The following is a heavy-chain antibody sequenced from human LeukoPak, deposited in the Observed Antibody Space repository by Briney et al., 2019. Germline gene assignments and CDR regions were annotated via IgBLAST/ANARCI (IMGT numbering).Heavy chain of an antibody. V-gene: IGHV4-28*01. J-gene: IGHJ4*02. CDR1: GYSISSSNW. CDR3: ARYDSSWGYFDY. D-gene: IGHD6-13*01. CDR2: IYYSGST. Sequence: SETLSLTCAVSGYSISSSNWWGWIRQPPGKGLEWIGYIYYSGSTYYSPSLKSRVTMSVDTSKNHFSLKLTSATAVDTAVYYCARYDSSWGYFDYWGQGTLVTVSS.